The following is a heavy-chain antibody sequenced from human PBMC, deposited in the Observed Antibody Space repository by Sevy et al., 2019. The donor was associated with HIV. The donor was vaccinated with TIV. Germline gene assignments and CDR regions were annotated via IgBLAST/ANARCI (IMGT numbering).Heavy chain of an antibody. CDR1: GFTLSDHY. CDR3: VRGPNCGVGGSQQISPYCLDV. D-gene: IGHD2-21*01. J-gene: IGHJ6*03. Sequence: GGSLRLSCTASGFTLSDHYVDWVRQAPGKGLEWVGRIRNRPNSYTTENAASVKGRFTISRDDSRNSVYLQMNSLKTQDSAVYYCVRGPNCGVGGSQQISPYCLDVWGKGATVTVSS. CDR2: IRNRPNSYTT. V-gene: IGHV3-72*01.